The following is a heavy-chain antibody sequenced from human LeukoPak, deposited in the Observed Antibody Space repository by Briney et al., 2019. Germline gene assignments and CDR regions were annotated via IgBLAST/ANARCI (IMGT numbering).Heavy chain of an antibody. J-gene: IGHJ4*02. Sequence: PGGSLRLSCAASGFTFSSYSMNWVRQAPGKGLEWVSYISSSISTIYYADSVKGRFTISRDNAKNSLYLQMNSLRAEDTAAYYCAKGIAVAGTELADWGQGTLVTVSS. CDR3: AKGIAVAGTELAD. D-gene: IGHD6-19*01. CDR2: ISSSISTI. CDR1: GFTFSSYS. V-gene: IGHV3-48*01.